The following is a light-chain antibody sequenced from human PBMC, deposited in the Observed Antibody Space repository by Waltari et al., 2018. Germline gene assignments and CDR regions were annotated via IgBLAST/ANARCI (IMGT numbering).Light chain of an antibody. V-gene: IGKV1-5*03. CDR1: QSISNW. CDR3: QQYNNYYT. J-gene: IGKJ2*01. CDR2: KAS. Sequence: DVQMTQSPSTMPAFVGDGVTITCRASQSISNWLAWYQQKPGRAPTLLIYKASNLHSGVPSRFSGSGSGTDFTLTINSLQPDDFATYYCQQYNNYYTFGQGTKLEIK.